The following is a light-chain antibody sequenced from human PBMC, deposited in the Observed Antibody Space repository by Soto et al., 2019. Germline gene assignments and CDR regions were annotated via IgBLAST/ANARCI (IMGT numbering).Light chain of an antibody. CDR3: QQSYSTHWT. Sequence: DIQMTQSPSSLSASVGDRVTVTCRASQSVDTSVNWYQQKPGKVPKLLIFAASRLESGVPSRFSGRGSGTDFALTISRLQPEDFATYFCQQSYSTHWTFGQGTKVEI. V-gene: IGKV1-39*01. J-gene: IGKJ1*01. CDR2: AAS. CDR1: QSVDTS.